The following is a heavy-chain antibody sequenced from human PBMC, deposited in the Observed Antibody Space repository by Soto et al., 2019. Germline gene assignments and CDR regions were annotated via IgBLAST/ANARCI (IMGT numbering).Heavy chain of an antibody. J-gene: IGHJ6*02. D-gene: IGHD1-1*01. V-gene: IGHV1-69*12. CDR1: GGTFSTSA. Sequence: QVQLVQSGAEVKKPGSSVKVSCKASGGTFSTSAISWVRQAPGQGLEWVGGIMPVFPTPDYAQNFQGRVTNTAEESTTKAYLELTSLRADDTAVYYCARDKDRLQLGGNYYYILDVWGQGTAITVSS. CDR3: ARDKDRLQLGGNYYYILDV. CDR2: IMPVFPTP.